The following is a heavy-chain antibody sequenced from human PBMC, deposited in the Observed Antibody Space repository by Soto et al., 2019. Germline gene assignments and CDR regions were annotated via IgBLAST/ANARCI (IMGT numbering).Heavy chain of an antibody. Sequence: SETLSLTCTVSGGSISSYYWSWIRQPAGKGLEWIGRIYTSGSTNYNPSLKSRVTMSVDTSKNQFSPKLSSVTAADTAVYYCARDRDGYYDSSGSKNWFDPWGQGTLVTVSS. CDR3: ARDRDGYYDSSGSKNWFDP. CDR2: IYTSGST. V-gene: IGHV4-4*07. D-gene: IGHD3-22*01. J-gene: IGHJ5*02. CDR1: GGSISSYY.